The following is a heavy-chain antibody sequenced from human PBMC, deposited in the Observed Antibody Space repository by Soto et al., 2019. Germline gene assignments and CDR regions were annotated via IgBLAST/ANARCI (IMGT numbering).Heavy chain of an antibody. J-gene: IGHJ6*02. D-gene: IGHD6-6*01. CDR2: INAGNGNT. CDR1: GYTFTSYA. Sequence: ASVNVSCKASGYTFTSYAMHWVRQAPGQRLEWMGWINAGNGNTKYSQKFQGRVAITRDTSASTAYMELSSLRSEDTAVYYCARALGTIAARPASYYGMDVWGQGTTVTVSS. V-gene: IGHV1-3*01. CDR3: ARALGTIAARPASYYGMDV.